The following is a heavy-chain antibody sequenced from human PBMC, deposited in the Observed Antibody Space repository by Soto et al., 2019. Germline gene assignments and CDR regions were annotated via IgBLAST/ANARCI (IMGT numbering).Heavy chain of an antibody. D-gene: IGHD2-15*01. Sequence: ASVKVSCKVSGYTLTELSMHWVRQAPGKGLEWMGGFDPEDGETIYAQKFQGRVTMTEDTSTDTAYMELSSRRSEETAVYYCATGAPDIVVVAPLDYWGQGTLVTVSS. V-gene: IGHV1-24*01. J-gene: IGHJ4*02. CDR1: GYTLTELS. CDR3: ATGAPDIVVVAPLDY. CDR2: FDPEDGET.